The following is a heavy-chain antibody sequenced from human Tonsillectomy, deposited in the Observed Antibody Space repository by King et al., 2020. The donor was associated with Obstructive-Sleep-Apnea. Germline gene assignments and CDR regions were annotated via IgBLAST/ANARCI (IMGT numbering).Heavy chain of an antibody. V-gene: IGHV4-39*07. CDR3: ARPGSDQLELGGYFDY. Sequence: QLQESGPGLVKPSETLSLTCTVSGGSISSSSYYWGWIRQPPGKGLEWIGSIYYSGSTYYNPSLKSRVTISIDTSKNQFSLKLSSVTAADTAVYYCARPGSDQLELGGYFDYWGQGTLVTVSS. CDR1: GGSISSSSYY. J-gene: IGHJ4*02. CDR2: IYYSGST. D-gene: IGHD1-1*01.